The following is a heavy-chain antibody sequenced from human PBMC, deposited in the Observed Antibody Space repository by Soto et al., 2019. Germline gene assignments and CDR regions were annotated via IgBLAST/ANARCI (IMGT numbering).Heavy chain of an antibody. J-gene: IGHJ6*02. Sequence: QVQLVQSGAEVKKPGSSVKVSCKASGCTFSSYAISWVRQAPGQGLEWMGGIIPIFGTANYAQKVQGRVTITADESTSTAYMELSSLRSEDTAVYYCARERFNSGWCSTYYYYYYGMDVWGQGTTVTVSS. CDR2: IIPIFGTA. D-gene: IGHD6-19*01. V-gene: IGHV1-69*12. CDR3: ARERFNSGWCSTYYYYYYGMDV. CDR1: GCTFSSYA.